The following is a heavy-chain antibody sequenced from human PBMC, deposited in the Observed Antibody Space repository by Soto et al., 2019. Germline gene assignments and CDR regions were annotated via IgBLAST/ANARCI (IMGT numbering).Heavy chain of an antibody. J-gene: IGHJ4*02. CDR1: GGSISSNNYY. CDR2: IYHSGST. V-gene: IGHV4-39*01. D-gene: IGHD5-12*01. CDR3: ARKSDAVASKPPDY. Sequence: QLHLQESGPGLVKPSETLSLTCTVSGGSISSNNYYWGWIRQPPGKGLEWIGSIYHSGSTSYNPSLKSRVTISVDTSKNQVSLRLSSVTVADTAVYYCARKSDAVASKPPDYWGQGTLVTVSS.